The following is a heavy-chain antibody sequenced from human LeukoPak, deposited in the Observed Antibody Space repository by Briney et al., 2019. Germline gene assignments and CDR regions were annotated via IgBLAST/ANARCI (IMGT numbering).Heavy chain of an antibody. CDR3: ARRVDGSGPHDH. CDR2: IYYSGST. CDR1: GGSISSSSYY. Sequence: SETLSLTCTVSGGSISSSSYYWGWIRQPPGKGLEWIGSIYYSGSTYYNPSLKSRVTISVDTSKNQCSLKLSSVTAADTAAYYCARRVDGSGPHDHWGQGTMVTVSS. J-gene: IGHJ4*02. D-gene: IGHD3-10*01. V-gene: IGHV4-39*01.